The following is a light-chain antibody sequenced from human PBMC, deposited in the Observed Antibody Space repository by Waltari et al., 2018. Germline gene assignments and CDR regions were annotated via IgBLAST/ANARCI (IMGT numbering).Light chain of an antibody. J-gene: IGKJ1*01. Sequence: ETVMTQSPATLSVSPGERATLSCRASQTVSSNLAWYQQKPGQAPRLLNYGASTRATGIPARFSGSGSGTQFTLTISSLQSEDFAVYYCQQYNNWPPWTFGQGTKVEIK. CDR3: QQYNNWPPWT. CDR1: QTVSSN. CDR2: GAS. V-gene: IGKV3-15*01.